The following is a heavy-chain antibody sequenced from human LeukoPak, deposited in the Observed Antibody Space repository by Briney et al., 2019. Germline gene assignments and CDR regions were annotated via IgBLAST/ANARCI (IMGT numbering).Heavy chain of an antibody. CDR1: GGSISGSSYY. Sequence: PSETLSLTCTVSGGSISGSSYYWGGIGQPPGKGLGWIGSIYYSGSTYYNPSLKSRATISVDTSKNQFSLKLDAATAADPAVYYCAGSETYDSSGYEAFDIWGQGTMVTVSS. CDR3: AGSETYDSSGYEAFDI. CDR2: IYYSGST. D-gene: IGHD3-22*01. V-gene: IGHV4-39*01. J-gene: IGHJ3*02.